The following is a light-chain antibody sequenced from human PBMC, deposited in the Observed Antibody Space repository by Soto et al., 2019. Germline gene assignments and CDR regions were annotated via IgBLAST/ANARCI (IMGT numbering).Light chain of an antibody. J-gene: IGLJ1*01. Sequence: QSVLTQPPSASGTPGQRVTISCSGSSSNIGSNYVYWYQQLPGTAPKLLIYRNNQRPSGVPDRFSGSKSGTSASLAISGLRSEDEADYYCAAWDDSLSGLVFGTGTXVTVL. CDR2: RNN. CDR1: SSNIGSNY. CDR3: AAWDDSLSGLV. V-gene: IGLV1-47*01.